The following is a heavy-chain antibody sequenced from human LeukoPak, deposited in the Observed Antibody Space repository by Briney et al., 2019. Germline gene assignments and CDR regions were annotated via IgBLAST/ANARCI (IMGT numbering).Heavy chain of an antibody. CDR1: GGSFSGYY. D-gene: IGHD3-22*01. CDR2: INHSGST. Sequence: SETLSLTCAVYGGSFSGYYWSWIRQPPGKELEWIGEINHSGSTNYNPSLKSRVTISVDRSKNQFSLKLSSVTAADTAVYYCARVPATMTPYWYFDLWGRSTLVTVSS. V-gene: IGHV4-34*01. CDR3: ARVPATMTPYWYFDL. J-gene: IGHJ2*01.